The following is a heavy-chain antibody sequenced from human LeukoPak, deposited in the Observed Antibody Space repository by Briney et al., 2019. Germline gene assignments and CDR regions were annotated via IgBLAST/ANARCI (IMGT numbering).Heavy chain of an antibody. CDR2: INSNTGGT. Sequence: GASVKVSCKASGYTFTGSFMHWVRQAPGQGLEWMGWINSNTGGTKFAQKFQGRVTMTRDTSISTVYMELSRLTSDDTAMYYCARADPVSYWGRGTQVTVSS. D-gene: IGHD3-10*01. CDR1: GYTFTGSF. CDR3: ARADPVSY. V-gene: IGHV1-2*02. J-gene: IGHJ4*02.